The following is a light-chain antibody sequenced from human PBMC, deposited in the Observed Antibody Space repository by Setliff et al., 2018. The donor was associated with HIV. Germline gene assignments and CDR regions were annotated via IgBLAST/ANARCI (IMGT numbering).Light chain of an antibody. V-gene: IGLV2-11*01. J-gene: IGLJ1*01. Sequence: QSVLTQPRSVSGSPGQSVTISCTGTSSDVGGYNYVSWYQQHPGKAPKLMIYDVSKRPSGVPDRFSGSKSGNTASLTISGLQAEDEADYYCQSYDSSLSAIVFAAGTKVTVL. CDR2: DVS. CDR3: QSYDSSLSAIV. CDR1: SSDVGGYNY.